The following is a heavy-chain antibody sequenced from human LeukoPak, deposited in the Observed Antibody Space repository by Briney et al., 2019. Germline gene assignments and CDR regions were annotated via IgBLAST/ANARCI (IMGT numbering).Heavy chain of an antibody. CDR2: IWYDGSKK. CDR3: TRSYSPNLYYFDY. V-gene: IGHV3-33*01. D-gene: IGHD4-11*01. J-gene: IGHJ4*02. Sequence: GTSLRLSCAASGFTLTSYGMHWVRQAPGKGLEWVAVIWYDGSKKNYADSVKGRFTISRDNSKNTLYLQMNSLRTEDTAVYYCTRSYSPNLYYFDYWGQGTLVTFSS. CDR1: GFTLTSYG.